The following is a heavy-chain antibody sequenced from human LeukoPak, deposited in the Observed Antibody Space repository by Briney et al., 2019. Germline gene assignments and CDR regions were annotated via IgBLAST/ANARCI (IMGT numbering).Heavy chain of an antibody. V-gene: IGHV3-74*01. CDR2: LPPDELGI. CDR1: GFTFTNYW. J-gene: IGHJ4*02. D-gene: IGHD6-6*01. CDR3: VGTIASRGSEY. Sequence: PGGSLRPSCTASGFTFTNYWMHWVRQAPGMGLAWVSRLPPDELGIIYADSVKGRFTVSRDNAKNTVYLQMNNLRVDDTAMYYCVGTIASRGSEYWGQGALVTVSS.